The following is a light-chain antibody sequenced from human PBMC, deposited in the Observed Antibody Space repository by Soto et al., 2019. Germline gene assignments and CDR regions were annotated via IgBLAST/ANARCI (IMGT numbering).Light chain of an antibody. CDR2: DAS. Sequence: AIRMTQSPSSFSASTGDRVTITFRASQGISSYLAWYQQKPGKAPKLLIYDASSLESGVPQRFSGSGSGTEFTLTISSLQTDDFSTYYCQQYHSYWTFGQGTKVDI. V-gene: IGKV1-8*01. CDR3: QQYHSYWT. J-gene: IGKJ1*01. CDR1: QGISSY.